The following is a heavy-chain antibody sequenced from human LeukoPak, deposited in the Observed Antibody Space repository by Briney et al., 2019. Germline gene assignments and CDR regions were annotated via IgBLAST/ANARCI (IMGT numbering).Heavy chain of an antibody. V-gene: IGHV3-23*01. CDR2: ISGSGGST. CDR3: AKDRSKYSSSYDY. D-gene: IGHD6-6*01. J-gene: IGHJ4*02. CDR1: GFTVSSNY. Sequence: GGSLRLSCAASGFTVSSNYMSWVRQAPGKGLEWVSAISGSGGSTYYADSVKGRFTISRDNSKNTLYLQMNSLRAEDAAVYYCAKDRSKYSSSYDYWGQGTLVTVSS.